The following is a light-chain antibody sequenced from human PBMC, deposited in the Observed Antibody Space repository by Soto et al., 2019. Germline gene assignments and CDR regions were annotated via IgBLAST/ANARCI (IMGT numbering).Light chain of an antibody. CDR2: MAS. CDR3: QQYSSYWT. CDR1: QSISSW. J-gene: IGKJ1*01. Sequence: DIQMTQSPSTLSASVGDRVSITCRASQSISSWLAWYQQKPGKAPKLLMYMASTLESGVPSRFSGSGSGTEFTLTSSSLQPDDFATYYCQQYSSYWTFGQGTKVEI. V-gene: IGKV1-5*03.